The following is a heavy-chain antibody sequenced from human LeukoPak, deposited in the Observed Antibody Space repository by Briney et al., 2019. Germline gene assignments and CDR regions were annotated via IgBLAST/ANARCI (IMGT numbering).Heavy chain of an antibody. V-gene: IGHV4-59*01. CDR3: AREGTTVAHFDY. CDR1: GGSISGYY. Sequence: SETLSLTCTVSGGSISGYYWSWIRQPPGKGLEWIGYIYSSGSTNYNPSLKSRVAISIDTSKNQFSLKLTSVTAADTAVYYCAREGTTVAHFDYWGQGTLVTVSS. J-gene: IGHJ4*02. D-gene: IGHD4-11*01. CDR2: IYSSGST.